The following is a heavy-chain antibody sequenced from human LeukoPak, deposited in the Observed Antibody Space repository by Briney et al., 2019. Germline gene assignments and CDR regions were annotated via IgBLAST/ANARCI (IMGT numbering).Heavy chain of an antibody. V-gene: IGHV4-39*01. CDR3: ARHRGSSSEFDP. Sequence: PSETLSLTCTVSGGSISTNNYYWGWIRQPPGKGLEWIGHIYYDGRTYYNPSLKSRVTMSVDTSKNQFSLKLSSVTAADTAVYYCARHRGSSSEFDPWGLGTLVTISP. CDR2: IYYDGRT. J-gene: IGHJ5*02. CDR1: GGSISTNNYY. D-gene: IGHD6-6*01.